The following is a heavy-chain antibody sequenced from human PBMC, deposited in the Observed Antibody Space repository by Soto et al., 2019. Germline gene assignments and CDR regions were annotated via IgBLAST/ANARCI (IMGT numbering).Heavy chain of an antibody. CDR2: ISAYNGNT. D-gene: IGHD6-13*01. V-gene: IGHV1-18*01. CDR1: GYTFTSYG. J-gene: IGHJ4*02. Sequence: ASVKVSCKASGYTFTSYGISWVRQAPGQGLEWMGWISAYNGNTNYAQKLQGRVTMTTDTSTSTAYMELRSLRSDDTAVYYCARDSDSSSQQPLFDYWGQGTLVTVSS. CDR3: ARDSDSSSQQPLFDY.